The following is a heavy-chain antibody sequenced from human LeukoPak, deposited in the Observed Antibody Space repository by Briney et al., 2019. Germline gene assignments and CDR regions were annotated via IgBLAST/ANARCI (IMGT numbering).Heavy chain of an antibody. Sequence: SVKVSCKASGGTFSSYAISWVRQAPGQGLEWMGGIIPIFGTANYAQKFQGRVTITADESTSTAYMELRSLRSDDTAVYYCSTDSGRSYFYFDFWGQGTLVTVSS. CDR3: STDSGRSYFYFDF. D-gene: IGHD3-10*01. J-gene: IGHJ4*02. CDR2: IIPIFGTA. V-gene: IGHV1-69*13. CDR1: GGTFSSYA.